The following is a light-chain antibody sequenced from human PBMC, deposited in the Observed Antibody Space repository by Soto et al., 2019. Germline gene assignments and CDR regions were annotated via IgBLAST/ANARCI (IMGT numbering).Light chain of an antibody. CDR2: AAS. CDR1: QGIANY. Sequence: DIQMTQSPSSLSASVGDRVTITCRASQGIANYLAWYQQKPGKVPKLLIYAASTLQLVVPSRFSGSGSGADFTLTISRLQPEDVATYFCQKYNSVPFAFGPGTKVEI. J-gene: IGKJ3*01. V-gene: IGKV1-27*01. CDR3: QKYNSVPFA.